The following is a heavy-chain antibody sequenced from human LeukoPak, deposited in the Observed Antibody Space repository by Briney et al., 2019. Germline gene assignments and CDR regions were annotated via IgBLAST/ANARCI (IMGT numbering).Heavy chain of an antibody. J-gene: IGHJ3*02. CDR2: ISSSSSYI. V-gene: IGHV3-21*01. Sequence: GGSLRLSCAASGFTFSSYSMNWVRQAPGKELEWVSSISSSSSYIYYADSVRGRFTISRDNAKNSLYLQMNSLRAEDTAVYYCARGAYYDFWSGERDAFDIWGQGTMVTVSS. CDR3: ARGAYYDFWSGERDAFDI. D-gene: IGHD3-3*01. CDR1: GFTFSSYS.